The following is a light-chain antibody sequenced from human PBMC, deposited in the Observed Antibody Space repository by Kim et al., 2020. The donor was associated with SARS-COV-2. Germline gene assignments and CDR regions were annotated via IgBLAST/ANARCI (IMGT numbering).Light chain of an antibody. CDR1: SLRSYY. J-gene: IGLJ3*02. Sequence: SSELTQDPAVSVALGQTVRITCQGDSLRSYYASWYQQKPGQAPVLVIYGKNNRPSGIPDRFSGSSSGNTASLTITGAQAEDEADYFCNSRDSSGNHWVFGEGTQLTAL. CDR2: GKN. V-gene: IGLV3-19*01. CDR3: NSRDSSGNHWV.